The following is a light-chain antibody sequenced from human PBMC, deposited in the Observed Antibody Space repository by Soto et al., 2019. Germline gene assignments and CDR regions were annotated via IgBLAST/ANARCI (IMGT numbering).Light chain of an antibody. CDR1: SSDIGTYNF. J-gene: IGLJ2*01. V-gene: IGLV2-14*01. CDR3: SSDTTTSTLI. CDR2: EIN. Sequence: QSALTQPASVSGSPGQSITISCTGTSSDIGTYNFVSWYQQHLGKAPKLLIHEINNRPSGVSIRFSGSKSGNTASLTISGLQAEDEADYYCSSDTTTSTLIFGGGTKLTVL.